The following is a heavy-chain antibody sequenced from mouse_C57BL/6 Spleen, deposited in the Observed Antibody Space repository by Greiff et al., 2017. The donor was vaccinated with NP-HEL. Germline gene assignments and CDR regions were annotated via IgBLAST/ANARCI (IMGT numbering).Heavy chain of an antibody. CDR1: GFTFSSYA. V-gene: IGHV5-4*01. D-gene: IGHD2-5*01. J-gene: IGHJ4*01. Sequence: EVKVEESGGGLVKPGGSLKLSCAASGFTFSSYAMSWVRQTPEKRLEWVATISDGGSYTYYPDNVKGRFTISRDNAKNNLYLQMSHLKSEDTAMYYCARDSNSAMDYWGQGTSVTVSS. CDR3: ARDSNSAMDY. CDR2: ISDGGSYT.